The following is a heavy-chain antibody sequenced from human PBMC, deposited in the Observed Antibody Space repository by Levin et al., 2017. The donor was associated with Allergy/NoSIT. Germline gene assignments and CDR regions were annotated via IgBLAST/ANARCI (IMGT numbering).Heavy chain of an antibody. CDR2: IYYSGST. D-gene: IGHD3-16*02. CDR3: AREDGGFGGVIDN. CDR1: GGSISSYY. Sequence: GSLRLSCTVSGGSISSYYWSWIRQPPGKGLEWIGYIYYSGSTNYNPSLKSRVTISVDTSKNQFSLKLSSVTAADTAVYYCAREDGGFGGVIDNWGQGTLVTVSS. V-gene: IGHV4-59*01. J-gene: IGHJ4*02.